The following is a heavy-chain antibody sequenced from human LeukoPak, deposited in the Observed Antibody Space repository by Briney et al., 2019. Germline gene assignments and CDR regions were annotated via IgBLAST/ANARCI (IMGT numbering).Heavy chain of an antibody. CDR1: GFTFSDYY. CDR3: ARVRHYPYSSSWYGAFDI. D-gene: IGHD6-13*01. Sequence: GGSLRLSCAASGFTFSDYYMSWIRQAPGEGLEWVSYISSSGSTIYYADSVKGRFTIFRVKAKTSLYLQMNSLRAEDTAVYYCARVRHYPYSSSWYGAFDIWGQGTMVTVSS. V-gene: IGHV3-11*04. CDR2: ISSSGSTI. J-gene: IGHJ3*02.